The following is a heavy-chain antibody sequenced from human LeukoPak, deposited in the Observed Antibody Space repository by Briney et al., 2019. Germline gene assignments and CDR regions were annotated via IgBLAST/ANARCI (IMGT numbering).Heavy chain of an antibody. CDR1: GFTVSSNY. D-gene: IGHD3-10*01. CDR2: IYSGGST. J-gene: IGHJ4*02. V-gene: IGHV3-53*05. CDR3: ARGNGSGSYYTNYFDY. Sequence: GGSLRLSCAASGFTVSSNYMSWVRQAPGKGLEWVSIIYSGGSTYYADSVKGRFTISTDNSKNTLYLQMNSLRAEDTAVYYCARGNGSGSYYTNYFDYWGQGTLVTVSS.